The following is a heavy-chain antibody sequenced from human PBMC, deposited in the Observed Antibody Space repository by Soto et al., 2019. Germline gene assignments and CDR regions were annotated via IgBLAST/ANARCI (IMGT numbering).Heavy chain of an antibody. D-gene: IGHD3-10*01. CDR3: ARKEAYYYGSGSYDLPKQKYYYYGMDV. V-gene: IGHV4-34*01. Sequence: SETLSLTCAVYGGSFSGYYWSWIRQPPGKGLEWIGEINHSGSTNYNPSLKSRVTISVDTSKNQFSLKLSSVTAADTAVYYCARKEAYYYGSGSYDLPKQKYYYYGMDVWGQGTTVTVSS. CDR2: INHSGST. CDR1: GGSFSGYY. J-gene: IGHJ6*02.